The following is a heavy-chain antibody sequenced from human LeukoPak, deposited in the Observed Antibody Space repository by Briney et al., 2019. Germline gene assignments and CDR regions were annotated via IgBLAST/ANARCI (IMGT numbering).Heavy chain of an antibody. Sequence: PGGSLRLSCAASGFTFSSYAMSWVRQAPGKGLEWVSAISGSAASTYYADSVKGRFTISRDYSKNTLYLQMNSLRADDTAVYYCARDTSVCMRVVLNTWGQGTLVTVSS. J-gene: IGHJ5*02. CDR3: ARDTSVCMRVVLNT. V-gene: IGHV3-23*01. CDR1: GFTFSSYA. CDR2: ISGSAAST. D-gene: IGHD3-22*01.